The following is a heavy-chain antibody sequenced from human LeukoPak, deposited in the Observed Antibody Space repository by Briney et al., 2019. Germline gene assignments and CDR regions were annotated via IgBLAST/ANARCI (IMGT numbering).Heavy chain of an antibody. CDR2: SSISDEGQ. Sequence: PGESLRLSCADSGLSLKSYTTSWVRQGPGKGLEWVSHSSISDEGQWYAESVRGRFTISRETSKNTVYLQMNSLRVEDAGVYYCAKAPVTSCRGAFCYPFDYWGHGTLVTVSS. CDR1: GLSLKSYT. V-gene: IGHV3-23*01. CDR3: AKAPVTSCRGAFCYPFDY. J-gene: IGHJ4*01. D-gene: IGHD2-21*01.